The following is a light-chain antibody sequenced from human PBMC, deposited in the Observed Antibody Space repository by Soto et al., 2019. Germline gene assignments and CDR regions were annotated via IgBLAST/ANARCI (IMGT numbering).Light chain of an antibody. CDR2: DAS. V-gene: IGKV1-33*01. CDR3: QQYKSLPLT. J-gene: IGKJ4*01. CDR1: QGISNF. Sequence: DIQMTQSPASLSASVGDRVTITCQASQGISNFLNWYRQKPGEAPNLLIYDASTLETGVPLRFSGSGYGSYFSFTISSLQPEDVATYYCQQYKSLPLTFGGGTKVDI.